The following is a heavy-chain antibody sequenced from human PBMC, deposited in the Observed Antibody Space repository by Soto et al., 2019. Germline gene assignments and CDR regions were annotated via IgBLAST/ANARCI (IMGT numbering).Heavy chain of an antibody. CDR2: IYYGGST. Sequence: SETLSLTCTFSGCSISSYYWILIRQPPGKGLEWIGYIYYGGSTNYNPSLKSRVTISVDTSKNQFSLKLSSVTAADTAVYYCARAGDGDYVGDYYYYGMDVWGQGTTVTVSS. CDR1: GCSISSYY. D-gene: IGHD4-17*01. V-gene: IGHV4-59*01. J-gene: IGHJ6*02. CDR3: ARAGDGDYVGDYYYYGMDV.